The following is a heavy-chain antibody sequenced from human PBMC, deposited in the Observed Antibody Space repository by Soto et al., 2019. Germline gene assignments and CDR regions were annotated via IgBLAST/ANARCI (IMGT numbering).Heavy chain of an antibody. Sequence: QVQLVESGGGAVQPGRSLRLSCGASGFTFSSYGMHWVRQAPGKGLEWVAVISYDGSKKYYVDSAKGRFTISRDNSKNMVYLEMNSLRVDDTAVYYCANLNIGSVSVTTIFGGGEVWGRGTTVTVSS. CDR2: ISYDGSKK. CDR1: GFTFSSYG. D-gene: IGHD3-3*01. J-gene: IGHJ6*02. V-gene: IGHV3-30*18. CDR3: ANLNIGSVSVTTIFGGGEV.